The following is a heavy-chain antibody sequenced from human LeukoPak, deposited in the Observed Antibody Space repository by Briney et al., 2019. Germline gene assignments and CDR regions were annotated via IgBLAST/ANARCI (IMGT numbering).Heavy chain of an antibody. J-gene: IGHJ4*02. CDR1: GGSVSSGSYY. V-gene: IGHV4-61*01. Sequence: SETLSLTCTVSGGSVSSGSYYWSCIRLPPGKGLEWIGYINYSGSTNYNPSLKSRVTISVDTSKNQFSLKLSSVTAADTAVYYCAREAAGSGSYYNRVYYFDYWGQGTLVTVSS. D-gene: IGHD3-10*01. CDR2: INYSGST. CDR3: AREAAGSGSYYNRVYYFDY.